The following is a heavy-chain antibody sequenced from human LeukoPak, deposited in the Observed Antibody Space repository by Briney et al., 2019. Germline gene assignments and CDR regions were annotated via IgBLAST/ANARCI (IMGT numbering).Heavy chain of an antibody. CDR2: ISHDGMSA. D-gene: IGHD6-19*01. J-gene: IGHJ5*02. CDR3: AKDGAQYSSGPECDP. CDR1: GLHFSGTA. Sequence: GGSLGLSCAASGLHFSGTAMSWVRQAPGKGLEWVSAISHDGMSAYYADSVKGRFTISRDNSKKTVSLEMSSLTAADTGVYYCAKDGAQYSSGPECDPRGQGALVTVSP. V-gene: IGHV3-23*01.